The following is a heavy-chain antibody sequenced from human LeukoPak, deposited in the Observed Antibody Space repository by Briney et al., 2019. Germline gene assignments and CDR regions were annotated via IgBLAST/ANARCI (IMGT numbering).Heavy chain of an antibody. Sequence: GRSLRLXCAASGFTFDDYAMHWVRQAPGKDLEWVSGISWNSGSIGYADSVKGRFTISRDNAKNSLYLQMNSLRAEDMALYYCAKESIAAAGSFDYWGQGTLVTVSS. CDR3: AKESIAAAGSFDY. J-gene: IGHJ4*02. CDR1: GFTFDDYA. D-gene: IGHD6-13*01. V-gene: IGHV3-9*03. CDR2: ISWNSGSI.